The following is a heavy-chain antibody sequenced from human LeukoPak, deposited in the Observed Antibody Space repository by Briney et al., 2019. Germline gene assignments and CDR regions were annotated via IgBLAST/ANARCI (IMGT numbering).Heavy chain of an antibody. V-gene: IGHV3-74*01. CDR1: GYSFSSFW. Sequence: PGGSLRLSCGGSGYSFSSFWMHWVRQAPGEGLVWVSRLNEDGGITNYADFAKGRFTISRDNARNTLYLQMNSLSADDTAVYYCTRDIGGRSAYWSQGALVTVSS. CDR2: LNEDGGIT. J-gene: IGHJ4*02. D-gene: IGHD3-16*01. CDR3: TRDIGGRSAY.